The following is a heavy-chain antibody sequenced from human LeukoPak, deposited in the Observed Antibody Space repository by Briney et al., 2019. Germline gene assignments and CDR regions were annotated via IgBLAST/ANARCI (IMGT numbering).Heavy chain of an antibody. D-gene: IGHD1-26*01. J-gene: IGHJ4*02. V-gene: IGHV3-30*02. CDR3: AKVSLRSEGAYYFDY. CDR1: GFSFSSYG. CDR2: IRYDGSNK. Sequence: PGGSLRLSCAASGFSFSSYGMHWVRQAPGKGLEWVAFIRYDGSNKYHADSVKGRFTISRDNSKNTLYLQMDSLRAEDTAVYYCAKVSLRSEGAYYFDYWGQGTLVTVSS.